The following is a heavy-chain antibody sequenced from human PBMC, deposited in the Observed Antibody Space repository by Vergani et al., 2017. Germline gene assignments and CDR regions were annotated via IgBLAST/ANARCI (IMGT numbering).Heavy chain of an antibody. CDR1: GFTSSYYG. J-gene: IGHJ1*01. Sequence: QVHLVESGGGVVQPGRSLRLSCVVSGFTSSYYGMHWVRQAPGKGLEWVAVISYDGTQKYYADSVKGRFTISRDNSKSTLYLQMNSLRTEDTAVYYCATKGXGTPGCQIGYFREWGQGTLVTVSS. CDR3: ATKGXGTPGCQIGYFRE. D-gene: IGHD1-1*01. CDR2: ISYDGTQK. V-gene: IGHV3-30*03.